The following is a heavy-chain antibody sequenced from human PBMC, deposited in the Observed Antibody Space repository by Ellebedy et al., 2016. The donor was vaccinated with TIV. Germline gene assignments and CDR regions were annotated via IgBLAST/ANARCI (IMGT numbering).Heavy chain of an antibody. V-gene: IGHV4-61*01. CDR1: GGSVSSGSYY. D-gene: IGHD1-26*01. CDR2: IYYSGTT. J-gene: IGHJ4*02. CDR3: ARGWGRGSYFPHYFDY. Sequence: SETLSLTCTVSGGSVSSGSYYWSWIRQPPGKGLEWVGYIYYSGTTNYNPSLKSRVTISVDTSKNQFSLKLSSVTAADTAVYYCARGWGRGSYFPHYFDYWGQGTLVTVSS.